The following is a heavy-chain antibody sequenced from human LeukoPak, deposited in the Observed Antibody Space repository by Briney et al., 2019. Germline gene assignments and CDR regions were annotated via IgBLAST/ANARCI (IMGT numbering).Heavy chain of an antibody. CDR3: ARVGSGSYYTPPYHFDY. Sequence: SETLSLTCAVYGGSFSGYYWSWIRQPPGKGLEWIEEINHSGSTNYNPSLKSRVTISVDTSKNQFSLKLSSVTAADTAVYYCARVGSGSYYTPPYHFDYWGQGTLVTVSS. D-gene: IGHD3-10*01. V-gene: IGHV4-34*01. CDR1: GGSFSGYY. J-gene: IGHJ4*02. CDR2: INHSGST.